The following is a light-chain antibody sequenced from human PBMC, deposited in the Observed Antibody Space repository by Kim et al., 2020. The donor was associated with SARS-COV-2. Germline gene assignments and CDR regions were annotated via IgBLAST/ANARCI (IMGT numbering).Light chain of an antibody. CDR1: SSDIGGYDF. Sequence: QSALTQPASVSGSPGQTITISCTGTSSDIGGYDFVYWYQQHPGKAPKLMIYDVYKRPSGVSNRFSGSKSGNTASLTISGLQAEDEADYYCNSYTNSSTYVFGFGTKVTVL. CDR2: DVY. J-gene: IGLJ1*01. CDR3: NSYTNSSTYV. V-gene: IGLV2-14*03.